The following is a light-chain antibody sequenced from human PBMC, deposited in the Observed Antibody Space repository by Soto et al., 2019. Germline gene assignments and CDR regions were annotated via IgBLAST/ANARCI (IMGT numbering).Light chain of an antibody. CDR2: DAS. CDR3: QQYNSYPT. CDR1: QSISSW. J-gene: IGKJ1*01. Sequence: DIQMTQSPSTLSASVGDRVTITCRASQSISSWLAWYQQKPGKAPKLRIYDASSLESGVPSRFSGSGSGTEFTLTISSLQPDDFATYYCQQYNSYPTFGQGTKVEIK. V-gene: IGKV1-5*01.